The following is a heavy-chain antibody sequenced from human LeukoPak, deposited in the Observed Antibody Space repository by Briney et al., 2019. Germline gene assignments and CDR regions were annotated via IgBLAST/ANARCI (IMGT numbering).Heavy chain of an antibody. CDR2: ISSSSSTI. CDR3: ASAYYYDSSGPLTGY. J-gene: IGHJ4*02. Sequence: SGGSLRLSCAASGFTVSSNYMSWVRQAPGKGLEWVSYISSSSSTIYYADSVKGRFTISRDNAKNSLYLQMNSLRAEDTAVYYCASAYYYDSSGPLTGYWGQGTPVTVSS. D-gene: IGHD3-22*01. CDR1: GFTVSSNY. V-gene: IGHV3-48*01.